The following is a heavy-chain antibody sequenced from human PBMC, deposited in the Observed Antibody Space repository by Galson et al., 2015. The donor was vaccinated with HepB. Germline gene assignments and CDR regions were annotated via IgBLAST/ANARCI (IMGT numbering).Heavy chain of an antibody. D-gene: IGHD3-10*01. Sequence: SETLSLTCAVYGGSFSDSSWNWIRQPPGKGLEWIGEINHSGSTNYKPSLKSRVTMSVDTSRNQFSLKLNSVTAADTAIYYCARVRGQLSWRVYYYSLDVWGRGTTVTVSS. V-gene: IGHV4-34*01. CDR2: INHSGST. J-gene: IGHJ6*02. CDR3: ARVRGQLSWRVYYYSLDV. CDR1: GGSFSDSS.